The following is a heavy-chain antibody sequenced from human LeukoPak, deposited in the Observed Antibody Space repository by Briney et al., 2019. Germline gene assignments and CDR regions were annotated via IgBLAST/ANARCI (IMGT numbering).Heavy chain of an antibody. J-gene: IGHJ5*02. V-gene: IGHV3-43*02. CDR3: ARVEPHGGWFDP. CDR2: ISGDGGST. CDR1: GFTFDDYA. Sequence: DPGGSLRLSCAASGFTFDDYAMHWVRQAPGKGLEWVSLISGDGGSTYYADSVKGRFTISRDNSKNSLYLQMNSLRVDDTAVYYCARVEPHGGWFDPWGQGTMVTVSS. D-gene: IGHD3-16*01.